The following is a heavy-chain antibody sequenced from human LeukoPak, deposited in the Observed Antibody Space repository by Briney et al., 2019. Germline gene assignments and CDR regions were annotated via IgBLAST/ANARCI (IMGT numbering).Heavy chain of an antibody. V-gene: IGHV1-2*02. CDR2: INPNSGGT. CDR1: GDTFTGYY. Sequence: GASVKVSCKASGDTFTGYYMHWVRQAPGQGLEWMGWINPNSGGTNYPQKFQGRVTMTRDTSITTAYMGLSRLRSDDTAVYFCARGHYYSDITFPLHYWGQGTLVTVSS. CDR3: ARGHYYSDITFPLHY. D-gene: IGHD3-22*01. J-gene: IGHJ4*02.